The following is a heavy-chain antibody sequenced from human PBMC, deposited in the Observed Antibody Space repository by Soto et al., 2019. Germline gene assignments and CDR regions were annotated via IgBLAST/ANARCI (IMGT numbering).Heavy chain of an antibody. Sequence: QVQLVQSGAEVKKPGASVKVSCKASGYTFTSYYMHWVRQAPGQGLEWMGIINPSGGSTSYAQKFQSRVTRTRDTPTRTVYMELSSLRSEDTVVYYCARVTVTTDYWGQGTLVTVSS. CDR1: GYTFTSYY. CDR3: ARVTVTTDY. CDR2: INPSGGST. V-gene: IGHV1-46*01. D-gene: IGHD4-17*01. J-gene: IGHJ4*02.